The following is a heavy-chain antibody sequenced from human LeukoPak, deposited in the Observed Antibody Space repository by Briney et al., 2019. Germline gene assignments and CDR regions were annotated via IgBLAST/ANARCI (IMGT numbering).Heavy chain of an antibody. Sequence: GGSLRLSCAASGFTVSSNYMSWVRQAPGKGLEWVSVIYSGGSTYYADSVKGRFTISRDNSKNTLYLQMNTLRADDTAVYYCAKDTFEVSSSPDAFDVWGQGTMVTVSS. V-gene: IGHV3-53*05. CDR2: IYSGGST. CDR1: GFTVSSNY. D-gene: IGHD6-13*01. J-gene: IGHJ3*01. CDR3: AKDTFEVSSSPDAFDV.